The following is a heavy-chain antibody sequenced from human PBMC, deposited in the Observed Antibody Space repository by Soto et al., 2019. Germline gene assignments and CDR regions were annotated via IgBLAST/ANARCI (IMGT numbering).Heavy chain of an antibody. Sequence: GASLKVSCKASGYTFTNYRISWVRLAPGQGLEWMGWISSYNGNTNYAQKFQGRVTMTTDTSTSTAYMELRSLRSDDTAVYYCARFTGRYYYDSSVYSLDHGGQGPLVTVSS. D-gene: IGHD3-22*01. CDR1: GYTFTNYR. CDR2: ISSYNGNT. V-gene: IGHV1-18*01. J-gene: IGHJ4*02. CDR3: ARFTGRYYYDSSVYSLDH.